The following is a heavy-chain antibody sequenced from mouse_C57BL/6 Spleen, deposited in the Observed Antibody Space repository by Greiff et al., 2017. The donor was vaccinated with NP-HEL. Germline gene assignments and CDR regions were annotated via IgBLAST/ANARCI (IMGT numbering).Heavy chain of an antibody. CDR1: GFTFSSYA. V-gene: IGHV5-4*03. CDR3: AREGGYDYGYYYAMDY. D-gene: IGHD2-4*01. Sequence: EVMLVESGGGLVKPGGSLKLSCAASGFTFSSYAMSWVRQTPEKRLEWVATISAGGSYTYYPDNVKGRFTLSRDNAKNNLYLQMGHLKSEDTAMYYCAREGGYDYGYYYAMDYWGQGTSVTVSS. CDR2: ISAGGSYT. J-gene: IGHJ4*01.